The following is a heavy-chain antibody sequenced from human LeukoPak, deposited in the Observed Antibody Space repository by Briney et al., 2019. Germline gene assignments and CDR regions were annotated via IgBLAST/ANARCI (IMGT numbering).Heavy chain of an antibody. V-gene: IGHV3-23*01. CDR2: ISGSGGST. CDR3: AKALSARPVTYVDY. J-gene: IGHJ4*02. CDR1: GFTFSSYA. D-gene: IGHD5-18*01. Sequence: PGGPLRLSCAASGFTFSSYAMSWVRQAPGKGLEWVSAISGSGGSTYYADSVKGRFTISRDNSKNTLYLQMNSLRAEDTAVYYCAKALSARPVTYVDYWGQGTLVTVSS.